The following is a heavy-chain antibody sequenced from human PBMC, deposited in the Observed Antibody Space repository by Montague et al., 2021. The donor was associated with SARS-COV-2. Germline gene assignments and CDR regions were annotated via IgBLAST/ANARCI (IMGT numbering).Heavy chain of an antibody. CDR1: GGSISSYY. J-gene: IGHJ6*02. Sequence: SESLSLTCTVSGGSISSYYWSWIRQPPGKGLEWIGYIYYSGSTNYNPSLKSRVTISVDTSKNQFSLKLSSVTAADTAVYYCAREEKEGGYSSYDTPYGMDVWGQGTTVTVAS. CDR3: AREEKEGGYSSYDTPYGMDV. V-gene: IGHV4-59*01. CDR2: IYYSGST. D-gene: IGHD5-12*01.